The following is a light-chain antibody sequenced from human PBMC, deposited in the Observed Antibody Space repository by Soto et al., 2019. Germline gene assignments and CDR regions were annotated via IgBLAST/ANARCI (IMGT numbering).Light chain of an antibody. Sequence: QSVLTQPASVSGSPGQSITISCSGTRSDVGGYNYVSWYQKKPGKAPKLMIYEVSIRPSGVSDRLSGSKSGNTASLTTSGLQAEDEADYYCSSYTSSSTPYVFGSGTKVTVL. CDR2: EVS. CDR1: RSDVGGYNY. CDR3: SSYTSSSTPYV. V-gene: IGLV2-14*01. J-gene: IGLJ1*01.